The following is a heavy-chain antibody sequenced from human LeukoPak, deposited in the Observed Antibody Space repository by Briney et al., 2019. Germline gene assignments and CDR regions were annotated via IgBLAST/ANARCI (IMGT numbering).Heavy chain of an antibody. CDR1: GFTFGDYG. J-gene: IGHJ6*02. V-gene: IGHV3-15*01. CDR2: IKSKTDGGTT. Sequence: GGSLRLSCLTSGFTFGDYGQSWVRQAPGEGLEWVGRIKSKTDGGTTDYAAPVKGRFTISRDDSKNTLYLQMNSLKTEDTAVYYCTTDRLWVYPMGYIYYYYGMDVWGQGTSVTVSS. CDR3: TTDRLWVYPMGYIYYYYGMDV. D-gene: IGHD6-13*01.